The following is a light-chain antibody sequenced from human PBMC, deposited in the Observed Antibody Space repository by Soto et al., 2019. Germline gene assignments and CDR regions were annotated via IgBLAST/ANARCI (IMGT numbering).Light chain of an antibody. Sequence: DSPLNQSPSFVSAYVGDRVTIPCRASQGISSYLAWYQQKPGKAPKLLIQAASTLQSGVPLRFSGSGSGTDFALTITSLQAEDFATYYCQLLRMYPSTFAGG. CDR3: QLLRMYPST. J-gene: IGKJ4*01. V-gene: IGKV1-9*01. CDR1: QGISSY. CDR2: AAS.